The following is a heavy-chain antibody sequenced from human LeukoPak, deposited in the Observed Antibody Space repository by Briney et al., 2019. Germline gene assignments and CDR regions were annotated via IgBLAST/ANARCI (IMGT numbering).Heavy chain of an antibody. CDR1: GFTFSSYP. Sequence: TGGSLRLSCAASGFTFSSYPMTWVRQAPGKGLEWVSSISGRAGSTCYADSVKGRFTISRDNSKNTLYLQMNSLRAEDTAVYYCAKDLESSGGIGWFAPWGQGTLVTVSS. CDR2: ISGRAGST. D-gene: IGHD3-16*01. CDR3: AKDLESSGGIGWFAP. J-gene: IGHJ5*02. V-gene: IGHV3-23*01.